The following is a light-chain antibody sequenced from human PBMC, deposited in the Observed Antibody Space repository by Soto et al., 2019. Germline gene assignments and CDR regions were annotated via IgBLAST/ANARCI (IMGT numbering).Light chain of an antibody. CDR3: QQYNDWPPIT. Sequence: EVVMTQSPATLSLSPGERATLSCRASQSVSSDLAWYQQKPGQAPTLLIYGASTRATDIPARFSGGGSGTEFPLTISSLQSEDFAIYYCQQYNDWPPITFGPGTRVDFK. V-gene: IGKV3-15*01. CDR2: GAS. J-gene: IGKJ3*01. CDR1: QSVSSD.